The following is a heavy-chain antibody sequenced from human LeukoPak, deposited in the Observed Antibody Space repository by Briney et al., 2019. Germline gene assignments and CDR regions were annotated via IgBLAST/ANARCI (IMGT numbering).Heavy chain of an antibody. CDR3: AKDLYSNYGPADY. J-gene: IGHJ4*02. V-gene: IGHV3-23*01. CDR2: INGGGVNT. D-gene: IGHD4-11*01. Sequence: GGSLRLSCAASGFTVSSNYMSWVRQAPGKGLEWVSTINGGGVNTHYADSVGGRFTISRDNSKNTLFLQMNSLRDEDTDVYYCAKDLYSNYGPADYWGQGNLVTVSS. CDR1: GFTVSSNY.